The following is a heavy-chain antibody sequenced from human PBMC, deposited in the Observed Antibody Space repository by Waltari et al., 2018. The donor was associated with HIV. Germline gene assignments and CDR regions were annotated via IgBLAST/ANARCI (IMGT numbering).Heavy chain of an antibody. CDR1: GFELRHYS. CDR3: VRDDPGYGPIDY. Sequence: DVYLVESGGGVVKTGESTILACDTSGFELRHYSFNWVCQSPMRGLEWVASIRRGTNEKNYVDSVRGRFVISRDNSESSVYLQMDSLREDDTATYFCVRDDPGYGPIDYWGQGSRVIV. D-gene: IGHD3-10*01. V-gene: IGHV3-21*04. CDR2: IRRGTNEK. J-gene: IGHJ4*02.